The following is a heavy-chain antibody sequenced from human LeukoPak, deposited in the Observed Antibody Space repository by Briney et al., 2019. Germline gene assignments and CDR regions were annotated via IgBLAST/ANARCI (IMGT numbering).Heavy chain of an antibody. J-gene: IGHJ4*02. CDR3: AREVYSSGWSSFDY. Sequence: GGSLRLSCAASGFTFSSYWMHWVRQAPGKGLEWVSRINSDGSSTIYADSVKGRFTISRDNAKNTLYLQMNSLRAEDTAVYYCAREVYSSGWSSFDYWGQGTLVTVSS. CDR1: GFTFSSYW. V-gene: IGHV3-74*01. D-gene: IGHD6-19*01. CDR2: INSDGSST.